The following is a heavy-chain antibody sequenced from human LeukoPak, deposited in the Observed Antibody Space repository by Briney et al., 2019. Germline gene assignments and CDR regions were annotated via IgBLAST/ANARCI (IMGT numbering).Heavy chain of an antibody. V-gene: IGHV3-23*01. J-gene: IGHJ4*02. CDR1: GFTFSNYG. CDR2: ISGLGGST. D-gene: IGHD3-22*01. CDR3: AKGLLHLHYYDSSGYYPFDY. Sequence: SGGSLRFSCAASGFTFSNYGMHCVRQAPGKGLEWVSTISGLGGSTYYADSVKGRFTISRDNSKNTLYVQMNSLRAEDTAVYYCAKGLLHLHYYDSSGYYPFDYWGQGTLVTVSS.